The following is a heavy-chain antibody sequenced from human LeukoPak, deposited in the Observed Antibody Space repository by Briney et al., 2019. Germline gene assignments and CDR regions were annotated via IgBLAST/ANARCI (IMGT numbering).Heavy chain of an antibody. D-gene: IGHD6-19*01. CDR3: AKLAVAGTDY. CDR1: GFTFSSYG. CDR2: ISYDGSNK. V-gene: IGHV3-30*18. J-gene: IGHJ4*02. Sequence: GRSLRLSCAASGFTFSSYGTHWVRQAPGKGLEWVAVISYDGSNKYYADSVKGRFTISRDNSKNTLYLQMNSLRAEDTAVYYCAKLAVAGTDYWGQGTLVTVSS.